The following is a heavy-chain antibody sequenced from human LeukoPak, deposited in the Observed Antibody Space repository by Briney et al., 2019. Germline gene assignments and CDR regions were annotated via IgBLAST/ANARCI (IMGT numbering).Heavy chain of an antibody. V-gene: IGHV1-2*02. D-gene: IGHD3-10*01. CDR3: ARDLRTMVRGVIPRNWFDP. CDR2: INPNSGGT. J-gene: IGHJ5*02. Sequence: ASVTVSCKASGYTFTGYYMHWVRQAPGQGLEWMGWINPNSGGTNYAQEFQGRVAMTRDTSISTAYMELSRLRSDDTAVYYCARDLRTMVRGVIPRNWFDPWGQGTLVTVSS. CDR1: GYTFTGYY.